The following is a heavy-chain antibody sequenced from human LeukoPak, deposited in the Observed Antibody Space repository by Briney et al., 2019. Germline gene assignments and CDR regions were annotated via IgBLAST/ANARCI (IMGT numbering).Heavy chain of an antibody. J-gene: IGHJ4*02. CDR2: IKKDRSET. Sequence: PGGSLRLSCTASGFSFSSYWMSWVRQAPGKGLEWVANIKKDRSETYYVDSVKGRFTTSRDNAKNSLFLQMNSLRADDTAVYFCARGGAARGSGIFGDWGQGTLVSVSS. CDR3: ARGGAARGSGIFGD. CDR1: GFSFSSYW. D-gene: IGHD3-10*01. V-gene: IGHV3-7*03.